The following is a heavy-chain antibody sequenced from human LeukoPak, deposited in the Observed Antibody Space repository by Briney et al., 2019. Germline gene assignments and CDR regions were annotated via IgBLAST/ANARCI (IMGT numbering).Heavy chain of an antibody. CDR2: INPNSGGT. CDR3: ARDPKYPGSYYNRFYFDY. D-gene: IGHD3-10*01. J-gene: IGHJ4*02. CDR1: GYTLTDYY. V-gene: IGHV1-2*02. Sequence: ASVKVSCKASGYTLTDYYMHWVRQAPGQGLEWMGWINPNSGGTNYAQKFQGRVTMTRDTSISTAYMELSRLRSDDTAVYYCARDPKYPGSYYNRFYFDYWGQGTLVTVSS.